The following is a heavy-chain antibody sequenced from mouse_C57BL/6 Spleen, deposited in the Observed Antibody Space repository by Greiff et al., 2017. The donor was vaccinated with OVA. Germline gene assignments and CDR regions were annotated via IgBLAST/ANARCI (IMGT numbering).Heavy chain of an antibody. CDR2: IRSKSSNYAT. D-gene: IGHD2-2*01. CDR1: GFTFNTYA. V-gene: IGHV10-3*01. Sequence: EVQLVESGGGLVQPKGSLKLSCAASGFTFNTYAMHWVRQAPGKGLEWVARIRSKSSNYATYYADSVKDRFTISRDDSQSMLYLQMNNLKTEDTAMYYCVGGAIYYGYEDWFAYWGQGTLVTVSA. CDR3: VGGAIYYGYEDWFAY. J-gene: IGHJ3*01.